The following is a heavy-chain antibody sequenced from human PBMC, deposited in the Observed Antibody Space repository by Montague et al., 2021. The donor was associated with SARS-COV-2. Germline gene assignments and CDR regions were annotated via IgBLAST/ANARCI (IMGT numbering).Heavy chain of an antibody. D-gene: IGHD4-17*01. J-gene: IGHJ4*02. CDR3: ASGLGYGDYGDY. V-gene: IGHV3-53*01. CDR2: IYAGGGT. Sequence: SLRLSCAASGLTVNGNFMTWVRQAPGKGLEWVSVIYAGGGTDYADSVKGRFTVSRDNSKNTLYLQMNSLRVDDTALYYCASGLGYGDYGDYWGQGTLVTGSP. CDR1: GLTVNGNF.